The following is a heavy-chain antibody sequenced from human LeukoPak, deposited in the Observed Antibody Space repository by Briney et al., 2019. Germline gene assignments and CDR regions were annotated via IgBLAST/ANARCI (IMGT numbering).Heavy chain of an antibody. CDR2: ISYDGRQK. CDR3: AKPAGTDHYFES. Sequence: LPGRSLRLSCAVSGFTISNYGGMHWVRQAPGKGLEWVAVISYDGRQKYYTDSVKGRFTISRDITKNTVFLQMNSLRIDDTAVYYCAKPAGTDHYFESWGQGTLVTVSS. J-gene: IGHJ4*02. D-gene: IGHD1-1*01. CDR1: GFTISNYG. V-gene: IGHV3-30*18.